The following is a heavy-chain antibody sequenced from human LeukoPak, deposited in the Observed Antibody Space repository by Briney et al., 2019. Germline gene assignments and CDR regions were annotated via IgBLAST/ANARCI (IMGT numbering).Heavy chain of an antibody. V-gene: IGHV3-48*01. CDR2: VGISSGNT. CDR1: GFTFSDYS. Sequence: GGSLRLSCAASGFTFSDYSMNWVRQAPGKGLEWISYVGISSGNTKYADSVKGRFTISGDKAKNSLYLQMNSLRVEDTAVYYCARDTKCAFGNWGQGTLVTVSS. D-gene: IGHD2-2*01. J-gene: IGHJ4*02. CDR3: ARDTKCAFGN.